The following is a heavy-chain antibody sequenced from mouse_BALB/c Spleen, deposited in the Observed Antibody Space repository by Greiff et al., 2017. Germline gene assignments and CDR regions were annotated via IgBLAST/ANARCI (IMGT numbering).Heavy chain of an antibody. CDR1: GFTFSSYA. V-gene: IGHV5-6-5*01. Sequence: DVQLVESGGGLVKPGGSLKLSCAASGFTFSSYAMSWVRQTPEKRLEWVASISSGGSTYYPDSVKGRFTISRDNARNILYLQMSSLRSEDTAMYYCARYGNFDYWGQGTTLTVSS. CDR2: ISSGGST. D-gene: IGHD2-1*01. CDR3: ARYGNFDY. J-gene: IGHJ2*01.